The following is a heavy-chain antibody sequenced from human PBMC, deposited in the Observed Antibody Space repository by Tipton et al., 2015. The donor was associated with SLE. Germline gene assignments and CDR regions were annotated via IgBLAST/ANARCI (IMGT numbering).Heavy chain of an antibody. CDR1: GYSMSSGYY. CDR2: IFHSGTT. D-gene: IGHD6-13*01. CDR3: ARSAGYGSNWAHFDY. Sequence: TLSLTCTVSGYSMSSGYYWGWIRQPPGKGLERIGSIFHSGTTSYKSSLESRVTISVDTSKNQFSLKLSSVTAADTAVYYCARSAGYGSNWAHFDYWGQGTLVTVSS. J-gene: IGHJ4*02. V-gene: IGHV4-38-2*02.